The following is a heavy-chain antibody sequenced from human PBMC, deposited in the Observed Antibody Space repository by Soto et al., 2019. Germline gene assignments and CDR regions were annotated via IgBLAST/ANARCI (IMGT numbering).Heavy chain of an antibody. V-gene: IGHV3-15*07. CDR1: GFTFSNAW. J-gene: IGHJ4*02. D-gene: IGHD3-22*01. Sequence: EVQLVESGGGLVKPGGSLRLSCAASGFTFSNAWMNWVRQAPGKGLEWVGRIKSKTDGGTTDYAAPVKGRFTISRDDSKNTLYQQMNSLKTEDTAVYYCTTHQNYYDSSGYYYVDYWGQGTLVTVSS. CDR3: TTHQNYYDSSGYYYVDY. CDR2: IKSKTDGGTT.